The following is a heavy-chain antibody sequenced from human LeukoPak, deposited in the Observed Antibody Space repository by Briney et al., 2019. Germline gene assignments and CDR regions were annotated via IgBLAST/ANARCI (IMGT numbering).Heavy chain of an antibody. D-gene: IGHD6-13*01. CDR2: INPNSGGT. J-gene: IGHJ6*03. CDR3: ARVAAAGYSHYYYYMDV. CDR1: GYTFTGYY. Sequence: ASVKVSCKASGYTFTGYYMHWVRQAPGQGLEWMGWINPNSGGTNYAQKFQGRVTMTRDTSISTAYMELSRLRSDDTAVYYCARVAAAGYSHYYYYMDVWGKGTTVTISS. V-gene: IGHV1-2*02.